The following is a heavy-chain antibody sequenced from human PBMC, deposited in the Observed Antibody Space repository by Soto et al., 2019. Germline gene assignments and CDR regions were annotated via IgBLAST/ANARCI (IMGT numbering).Heavy chain of an antibody. J-gene: IGHJ6*03. V-gene: IGHV3-48*01. CDR1: GFTFSSYT. CDR3: ARDYVDICMVDCYYYYMDL. CDR2: ISSSSSSK. Sequence: EVQLLESGGGLVQPGGSLRLSCAASGFTFSSYTMNWVRQAPGKGLEWVSYISSSSSSKYYADSVKGRFTISRDNAKNELYLQMNRLRAEDTAVYYCARDYVDICMVDCYYYYMDLWGQGTPVTVSS. D-gene: IGHD5-18*01.